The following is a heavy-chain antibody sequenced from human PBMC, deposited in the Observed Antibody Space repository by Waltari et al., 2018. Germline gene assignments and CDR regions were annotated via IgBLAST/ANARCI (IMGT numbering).Heavy chain of an antibody. D-gene: IGHD3-10*01. CDR2: CYYSGRT. CDR3: ARGDDFLWFGEPTFDY. CDR1: GGSISSYY. V-gene: IGHV4-59*01. J-gene: IGHJ4*02. Sequence: QVQLQESGPGLVWPSETLSLTCTVYGGSISSYYWSWLREPPGKGLEWIGYCYYSGRTNYNPSLKSRVTISVDTSKNQFSLKLSSVTAADTAVYYCARGDDFLWFGEPTFDYWGQGTLVTVSS.